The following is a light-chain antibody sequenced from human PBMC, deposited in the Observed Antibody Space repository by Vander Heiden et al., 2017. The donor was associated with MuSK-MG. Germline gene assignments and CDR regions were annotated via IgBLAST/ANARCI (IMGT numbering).Light chain of an antibody. CDR2: AAS. CDR1: QTISYNL. Sequence: EIVLTQSPDTLSLSPGERATLSCRASQTISYNLLAWYQQKPGQTPRLLIYAASARANGVPDRFSGFGSGTDFTLTITRLEPEDFAFYYWQRDCDSNAFGQGTKVEFK. J-gene: IGKJ1*01. V-gene: IGKV3-20*01. CDR3: QRDCDSNA.